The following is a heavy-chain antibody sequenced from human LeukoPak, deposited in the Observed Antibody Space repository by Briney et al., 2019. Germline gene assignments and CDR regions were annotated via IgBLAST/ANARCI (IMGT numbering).Heavy chain of an antibody. Sequence: GGSLRLSCAASGFTFSSYAMHWVRRAPGKALEWVATISSDGGNRYYSDSVKGRFTISRDNSKNTLYLQMNSLRPEDTAVFHCAGGRAVTGSTVIDYWGQGTLVTVSS. V-gene: IGHV3-30-3*01. CDR3: AGGRAVTGSTVIDY. D-gene: IGHD6-19*01. CDR2: ISSDGGNR. J-gene: IGHJ4*02. CDR1: GFTFSSYA.